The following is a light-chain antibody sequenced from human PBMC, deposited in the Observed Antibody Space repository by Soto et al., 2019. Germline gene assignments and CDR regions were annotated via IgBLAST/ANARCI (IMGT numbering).Light chain of an antibody. V-gene: IGKV3-15*01. CDR1: QSISSSY. Sequence: EIVLTQSPGTLSLSPGERATLSCRASQSISSSYLAWYQQKPGQAPRLLIYGASTRATGIPARFSGSGSRTEFTLTISSLQSEDFAVYYCQQYDNWPLTFGGGTKVDIK. J-gene: IGKJ4*01. CDR3: QQYDNWPLT. CDR2: GAS.